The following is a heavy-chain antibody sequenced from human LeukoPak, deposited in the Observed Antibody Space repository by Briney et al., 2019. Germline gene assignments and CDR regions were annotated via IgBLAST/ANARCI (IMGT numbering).Heavy chain of an antibody. CDR2: ISGSGGST. V-gene: IGHV3-23*01. J-gene: IGHJ4*02. D-gene: IGHD3-10*01. CDR3: AEDPSHGPWFRER. Sequence: GGSLRLSCAASGFTFSSYAMSWVRQAPGKGLEWVSAISGSGGSTYYADSVKGRFTISRDNSKNTLYLQMNSLRAEDTAVYYFAEDPSHGPWFRERWGQGTLVTVSS. CDR1: GFTFSSYA.